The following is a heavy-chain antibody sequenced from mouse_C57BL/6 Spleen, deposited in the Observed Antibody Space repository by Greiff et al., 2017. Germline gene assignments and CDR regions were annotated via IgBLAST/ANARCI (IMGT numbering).Heavy chain of an antibody. CDR3: ARGLYYGSSLSYWYFDV. Sequence: VQLQQSGPELVKPGASVKIPCKASGYTFTDYNMDWVKQSHGKSLEWIGDINPNNGGTIYNQKFKGKATLTVDKSSSTAYMVLRSLTSEDTAVYYCARGLYYGSSLSYWYFDVWGTGTTVTVSS. CDR1: GYTFTDYN. D-gene: IGHD1-1*01. J-gene: IGHJ1*03. V-gene: IGHV1-18*01. CDR2: INPNNGGT.